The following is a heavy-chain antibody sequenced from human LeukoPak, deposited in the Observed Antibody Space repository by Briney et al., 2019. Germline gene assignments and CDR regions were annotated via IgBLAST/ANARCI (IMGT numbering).Heavy chain of an antibody. Sequence: PGGSLRLSCAASGFTFSSYSMNWVRQAPGKGLEWVSSISSSSSYIYYADSVKGRFTISRDNAKNSLYLQMNSLRAEDTAVYYCARGVRGYGDYEGPYYYMDVWGKGTTVTVSS. J-gene: IGHJ6*03. D-gene: IGHD4-17*01. CDR2: ISSSSSYI. V-gene: IGHV3-21*01. CDR1: GFTFSSYS. CDR3: ARGVRGYGDYEGPYYYMDV.